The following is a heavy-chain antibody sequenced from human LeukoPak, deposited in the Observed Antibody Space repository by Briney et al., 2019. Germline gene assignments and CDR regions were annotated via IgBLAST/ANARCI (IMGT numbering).Heavy chain of an antibody. CDR2: INPNSGAT. V-gene: IGHV1-2*02. J-gene: IGHJ4*02. CDR3: ASVYSGYDLSQLDY. CDR1: GYVFTDYY. D-gene: IGHD5-12*01. Sequence: ASVKVSCKASGYVFTDYYVHWVRQAPGQGLEWMGWINPNSGATNYAQRFQGRATITRVTSMSTAYMELSRLRFDDTAVYYCASVYSGYDLSQLDYWGQGTLVTVSS.